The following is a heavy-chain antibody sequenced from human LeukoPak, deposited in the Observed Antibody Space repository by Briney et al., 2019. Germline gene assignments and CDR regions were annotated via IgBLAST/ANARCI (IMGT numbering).Heavy chain of an antibody. CDR1: GFTFRSYW. V-gene: IGHV3-7*01. Sequence: GGSLRLSCAASGFTFRSYWMSWVRQAPGKGLEWVANINQGGSVKYYVDSVKGQFTISRDDAKNSLYVQMNSLRDEDTAVYYCARVGYSGWNLEYWGQGTLVTVSS. J-gene: IGHJ4*02. CDR2: INQGGSVK. D-gene: IGHD5-12*01. CDR3: ARVGYSGWNLEY.